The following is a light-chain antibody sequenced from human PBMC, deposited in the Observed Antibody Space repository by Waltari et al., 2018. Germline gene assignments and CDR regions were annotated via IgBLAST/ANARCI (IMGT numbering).Light chain of an antibody. CDR3: SSFAGRWV. V-gene: IGLV2-8*01. CDR2: EVT. J-gene: IGLJ3*02. Sequence: QSALTQPPSASGSPGQSVTISCPGTSSDFGTYNFVSWYQQHPGKAPKVIIYEVTKRSSGVPDRFSGSKSGNTASLTVSGLQAEDEADYYCSSFAGRWVFGGGTKLTVL. CDR1: SSDFGTYNF.